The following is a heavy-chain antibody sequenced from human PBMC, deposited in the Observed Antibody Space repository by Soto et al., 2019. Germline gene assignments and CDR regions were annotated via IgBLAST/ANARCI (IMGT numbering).Heavy chain of an antibody. J-gene: IGHJ4*02. CDR2: IYYSGST. Sequence: SETLSLTCTVSGGSISSYYWSWIRQPPGKGLEWIGYIYYSGSTNYNPSLKSRVTISVDTSKNQFSLKLSSVTAADTAVYYCARGGIAAAGTGLDYWGQGTQVTVSS. CDR3: ARGGIAAAGTGLDY. CDR1: GGSISSYY. V-gene: IGHV4-59*01. D-gene: IGHD6-13*01.